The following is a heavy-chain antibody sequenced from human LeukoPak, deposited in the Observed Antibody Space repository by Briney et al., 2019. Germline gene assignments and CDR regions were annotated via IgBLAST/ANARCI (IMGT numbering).Heavy chain of an antibody. J-gene: IGHJ4*02. CDR3: ARGVSPAALDY. CDR1: GFTFSSYA. Sequence: GGSLRLSCAASGFTFSSYAMHWVRQAPGKGLEWVANIKQDGSEKYYVDSVKGRFTISRDNAKNSLYLQMNSLRAEDTAVYYCARGVSPAALDYWGQGTLVTVSS. CDR2: IKQDGSEK. D-gene: IGHD2-2*01. V-gene: IGHV3-7*01.